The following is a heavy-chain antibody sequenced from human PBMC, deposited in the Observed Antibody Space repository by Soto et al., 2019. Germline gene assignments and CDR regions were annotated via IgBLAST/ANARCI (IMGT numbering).Heavy chain of an antibody. J-gene: IGHJ4*02. D-gene: IGHD2-15*01. CDR1: GFTVISYV. V-gene: IGHV3-33*01. CDR3: ASEGYCSGGSCYVGDFDY. Sequence: GSLRRSCAASGFTVISYVMHWVRQAPGKGLEWVAVIWYDGSNKYYADSVKGRFTISRDNSKNTLYLQMNSLRAEDTAVYYCASEGYCSGGSCYVGDFDYWGQGTLVTVSS. CDR2: IWYDGSNK.